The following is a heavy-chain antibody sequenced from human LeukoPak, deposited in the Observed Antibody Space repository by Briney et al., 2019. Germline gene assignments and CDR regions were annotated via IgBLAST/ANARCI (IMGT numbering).Heavy chain of an antibody. CDR1: GFTFSSYA. J-gene: IGHJ5*02. CDR3: AKDLDIVVVPAAMDP. D-gene: IGHD2-2*01. V-gene: IGHV3-23*01. CDR2: ISGSGGST. Sequence: PGGSLRLSCAASGFTFSSYAMSWVRQAPGKGLEWVSAISGSGGSTYYADSVKGRFTISRDNSKNTLYLQMNSLRAEDTAVYCCAKDLDIVVVPAAMDPWGQGTLVTVSS.